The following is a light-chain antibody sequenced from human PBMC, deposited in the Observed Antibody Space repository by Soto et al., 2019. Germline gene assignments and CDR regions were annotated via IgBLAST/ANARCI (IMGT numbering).Light chain of an antibody. CDR1: QSVSSD. V-gene: IGKV3-15*01. CDR2: DAS. Sequence: EIVMTQSPATLSVSPGERATLSCRASQSVSSDLAWYQQRPGQAPRLLIHDASTRATGIPARFSGSGSGTEFTLTISSLQSEDFAVYYCQHYNHWPPLFGQGTKVDIK. J-gene: IGKJ1*01. CDR3: QHYNHWPPL.